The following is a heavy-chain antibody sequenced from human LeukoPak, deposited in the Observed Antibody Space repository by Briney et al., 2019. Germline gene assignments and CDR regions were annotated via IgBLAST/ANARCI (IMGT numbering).Heavy chain of an antibody. J-gene: IGHJ3*02. V-gene: IGHV4-59*11. CDR2: IYYSGST. CDR3: ARGGYLGDTDI. D-gene: IGHD4-17*01. CDR1: GVSMSSHY. Sequence: SETLSLTCIVSGVSMSSHYWSWIRQPPGKGLEWIGYIYYSGSTNHNPSLKSRVTISIDTSKNQFSLKLSSVTAADTAVYYCARGGYLGDTDIWGQGTMVTVSS.